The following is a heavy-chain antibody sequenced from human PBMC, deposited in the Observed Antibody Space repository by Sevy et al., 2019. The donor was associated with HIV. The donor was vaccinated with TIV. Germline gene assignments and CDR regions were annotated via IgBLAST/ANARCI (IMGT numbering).Heavy chain of an antibody. CDR3: ARDLPPSATTVAHFDY. V-gene: IGHV3-48*03. J-gene: IGHJ4*02. CDR1: GFPFVSYE. Sequence: GGSLRLSCTASGFPFVSYEMNWVRQAPGKGLEWVSYISNSGSAKYYSDSVRGRFTISRDNAKNSLYLQMNSLRAEDTAVYYCARDLPPSATTVAHFDYWGRGTLVTVSS. CDR2: ISNSGSAK. D-gene: IGHD4-17*01.